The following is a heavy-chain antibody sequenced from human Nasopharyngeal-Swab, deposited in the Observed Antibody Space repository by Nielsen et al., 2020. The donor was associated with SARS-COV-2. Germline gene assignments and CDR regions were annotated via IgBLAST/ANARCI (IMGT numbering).Heavy chain of an antibody. CDR3: ARVGVNRYNWNYKGWFDP. D-gene: IGHD1-7*01. J-gene: IGHJ5*02. CDR2: IYHSGST. V-gene: IGHV4-4*02. Sequence: VRQAPGKGLEWIGEIYHSGSTNYNPSLKSRVTISVDTSKNQFSLKLSSVTAADTTVYYCARVGVNRYNWNYKGWFDPWGQGTLVTVSS.